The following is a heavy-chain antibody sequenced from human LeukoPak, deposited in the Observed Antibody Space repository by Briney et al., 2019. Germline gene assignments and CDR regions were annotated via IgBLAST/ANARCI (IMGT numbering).Heavy chain of an antibody. CDR2: INHRGVA. CDR1: GGSFSGHY. J-gene: IGHJ6*03. D-gene: IGHD3-3*01. V-gene: IGHV4-34*01. CDR3: ARGAVSGRFGDYFYYMDV. Sequence: SETLSLTCAVYGGSFSGHYWNWIRQPPGKGLQWIGEINHRGVANYNPSLKSRVSISGDTSKNQFSLTVNSVTAADTALYFCARGAVSGRFGDYFYYMDVWGKGTTVTVSS.